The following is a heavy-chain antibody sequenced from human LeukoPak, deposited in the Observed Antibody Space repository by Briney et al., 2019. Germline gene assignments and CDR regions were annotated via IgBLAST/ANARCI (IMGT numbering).Heavy chain of an antibody. CDR2: IFYSGSP. D-gene: IGHD3-10*01. CDR3: ARNSYASGGPLDAFDI. J-gene: IGHJ3*02. CDR1: GGSINSGHYY. Sequence: TLSLTCTVSGGSINSGHYYWTWIRQHPGKGLEWIAYIFYSGSPYYNPSLKSRVTISVDTSKNQFSLRLSSVTAADTPVYYCARNSYASGGPLDAFDIWGQGTMLTVSS. V-gene: IGHV4-31*03.